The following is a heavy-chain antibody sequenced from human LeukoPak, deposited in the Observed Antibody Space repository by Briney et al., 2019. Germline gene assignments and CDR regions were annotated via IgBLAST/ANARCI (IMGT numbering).Heavy chain of an antibody. CDR3: ARGSTRDKFDP. V-gene: IGHV4-59*01. J-gene: IGHJ5*02. CDR1: GGSISSYY. Sequence: SETLSLTCTVSGGSISSYYWSWIRQPPGKGLEWIGYIYYSGSTNYNPSLKSRVTISVDASKNQFSLKLSSVTAADTAVYYCARGSTRDKFDPWGQGTLVTVSS. CDR2: IYYSGST. D-gene: IGHD2-15*01.